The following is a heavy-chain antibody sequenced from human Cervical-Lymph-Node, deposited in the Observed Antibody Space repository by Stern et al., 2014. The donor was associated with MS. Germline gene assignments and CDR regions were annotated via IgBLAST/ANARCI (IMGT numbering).Heavy chain of an antibody. V-gene: IGHV4-31*03. CDR3: ARVLEDDLTDWYFDL. J-gene: IGHJ2*01. Sequence: VQLVESGPGLVKPSQTLSLTCTVSGGSINSGGYYWSWIRQHPGKGLEWIGYIYYSGSTTYQNPSLKSRAIISVDSSKNQFSLKLSSVTAADTAVYYCARVLEDDLTDWYFDLWGRGTLVTVSA. CDR2: IYYSGSTT. D-gene: IGHD3-3*01. CDR1: GGSINSGGYY.